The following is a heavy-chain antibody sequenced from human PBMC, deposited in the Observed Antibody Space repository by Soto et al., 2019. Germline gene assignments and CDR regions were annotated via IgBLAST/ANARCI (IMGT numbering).Heavy chain of an antibody. CDR1: GFIFRSYA. J-gene: IGHJ4*02. V-gene: IGHV3-30*09. Sequence: GGSLRLSCLASGFIFRSYAMHWVRQAPGKGLEWVAVITYDGANGYYVDSVRGRFAISRDNSKSTLFLQMNSLRPEDTAVYYCARAFSGSYPNFDYWGQGTLVTVSS. CDR3: ARAFSGSYPNFDY. CDR2: ITYDGANG. D-gene: IGHD1-26*01.